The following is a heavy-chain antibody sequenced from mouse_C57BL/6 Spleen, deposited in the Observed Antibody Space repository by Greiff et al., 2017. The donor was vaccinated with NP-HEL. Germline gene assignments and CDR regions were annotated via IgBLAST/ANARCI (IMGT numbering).Heavy chain of an antibody. CDR1: GFTFSSYA. CDR2: ISDGGSYT. V-gene: IGHV5-4*01. Sequence: EVKLVESGGGLVKPGGSLKLSCAASGFTFSSYAMSWVRQTPEKRLEWVATISDGGSYTYYPDNVKGRFTISRDNAKNNLYLQMSHLKSEDTAMYYCARDRAHYYGSSPFAYWGKGTLVTVSA. J-gene: IGHJ3*01. CDR3: ARDRAHYYGSSPFAY. D-gene: IGHD1-1*01.